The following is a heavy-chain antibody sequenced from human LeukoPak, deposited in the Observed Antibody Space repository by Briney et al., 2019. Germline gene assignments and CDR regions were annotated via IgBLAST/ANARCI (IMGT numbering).Heavy chain of an antibody. CDR1: GFTFSSYA. CDR2: ISGSGDST. J-gene: IGHJ4*02. D-gene: IGHD2-15*01. CDR3: AKGGSGGSFDY. V-gene: IGHV3-23*01. Sequence: GGSLRLSCAASGFTFSSYAMSWVRQAPGKGLVWVSTISGSGDSTYYADSVKGRFAISRDTSKNTLYLQMNSLRAEDTALYYCAKGGSGGSFDYWGQGALVTVSS.